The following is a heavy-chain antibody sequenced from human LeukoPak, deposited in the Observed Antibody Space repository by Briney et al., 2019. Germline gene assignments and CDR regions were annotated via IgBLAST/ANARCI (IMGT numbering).Heavy chain of an antibody. V-gene: IGHV4-39*01. CDR1: GDSISSSNSY. Sequence: SETLSLTCTVSGDSISSSNSYWGWIRQPPGKGLEWIGSIYYSGNTYFNASLKSRVTISVDTSKNQFSLKLSSVTAADTAVYYCARGLIFDPWGQGTLVTVSS. D-gene: IGHD3-16*01. CDR2: IYYSGNT. CDR3: ARGLIFDP. J-gene: IGHJ5*02.